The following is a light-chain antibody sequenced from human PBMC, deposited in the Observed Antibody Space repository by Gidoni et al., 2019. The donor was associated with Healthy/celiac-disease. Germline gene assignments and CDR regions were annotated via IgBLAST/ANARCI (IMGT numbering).Light chain of an antibody. CDR3: QQYDNLPMYT. Sequence: DSQMTQSPSSLSASVGDRVTITCQASQDISNYLNWYQQKPGKAPKLLIYDASNLETGVPSRFSGSGSGTDFTFTISSLQPEDIATDYCQQYDNLPMYTFGHGTKLEIK. V-gene: IGKV1-33*01. CDR1: QDISNY. J-gene: IGKJ2*01. CDR2: DAS.